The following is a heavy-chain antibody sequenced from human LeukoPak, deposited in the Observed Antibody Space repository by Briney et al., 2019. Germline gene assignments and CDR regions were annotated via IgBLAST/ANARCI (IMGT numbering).Heavy chain of an antibody. D-gene: IGHD3-22*01. Sequence: PSETLSLTCTVSGYSISSGYYWAWIRQPPGKGLEWIGSIYHSGSTYYNPSLKSRVTISVDTSKNQFSLKLSSVTAADTAVYYCASPKPTLGYYYDSSGTNYAFDIWGQGTMVTVSS. CDR1: GYSISSGYY. CDR2: IYHSGST. CDR3: ASPKPTLGYYYDSSGTNYAFDI. J-gene: IGHJ3*02. V-gene: IGHV4-38-2*02.